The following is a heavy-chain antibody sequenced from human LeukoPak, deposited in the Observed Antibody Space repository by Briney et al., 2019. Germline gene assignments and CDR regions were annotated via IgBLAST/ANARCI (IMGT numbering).Heavy chain of an antibody. CDR3: ARSYCSSTSCSDYMDV. V-gene: IGHV1-2*02. Sequence: GASVKVSCKASGYTFTDYYMHWVRQAPGQGLEWMGWLNPNSGGRNYAQKFQGRVTMAGDTSISTAYMELSRLRSDDTAVYYCARSYCSSTSCSDYMDVWGKGTTVTVSS. CDR1: GYTFTDYY. J-gene: IGHJ6*03. D-gene: IGHD2-2*01. CDR2: LNPNSGGR.